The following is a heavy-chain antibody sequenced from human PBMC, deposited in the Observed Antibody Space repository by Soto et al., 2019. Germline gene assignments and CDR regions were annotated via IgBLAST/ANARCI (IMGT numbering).Heavy chain of an antibody. CDR2: INAGNGNT. V-gene: IGHV1-3*01. Sequence: QVQLVQAGAEVKKPGASVKVSCKASGYTFTSYAMHWVRQAPGQRLEWMGWINAGNGNTKYSQKFQGRVTITRDTSASTAYMELSSLRSEDTAVYYCAGGIAAARRPYYYGMDVWGQGTTVTVSS. CDR3: AGGIAAARRPYYYGMDV. CDR1: GYTFTSYA. J-gene: IGHJ6*02. D-gene: IGHD6-13*01.